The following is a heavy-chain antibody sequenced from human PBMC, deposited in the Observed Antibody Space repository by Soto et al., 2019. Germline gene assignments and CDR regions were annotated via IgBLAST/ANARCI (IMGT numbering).Heavy chain of an antibody. D-gene: IGHD2-2*01. CDR3: ARGSVVPAAISYYYGMDV. V-gene: IGHV4-31*02. CDR1: SGCISSSGYY. J-gene: IGHJ6*02. Sequence: LSVTWTISSGCISSSGYYMSWIRLHPGKGLEWIGYIYYSGSTYYNPSLKSRVTISVDTSKNQFSLKLRSVTAADTAVYYCARGSVVPAAISYYYGMDVWGQGTTATVSS. CDR2: IYYSGST.